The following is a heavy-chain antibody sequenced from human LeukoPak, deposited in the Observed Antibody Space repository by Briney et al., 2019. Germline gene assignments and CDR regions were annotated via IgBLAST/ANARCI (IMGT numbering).Heavy chain of an antibody. V-gene: IGHV4-30-4*01. D-gene: IGHD2-2*01. CDR1: GGSISSGDCY. Sequence: SETLSLTCTVSGGSISSGDCYWSWIRQPPGKGLEWIGYIYYSGSTYYNPSLKSRVTISVDTSKNQFSLKLSSVTAADTAVYYCARDFHCSSTSCYYRWYFDLWGRGTLVTVSS. J-gene: IGHJ2*01. CDR2: IYYSGST. CDR3: ARDFHCSSTSCYYRWYFDL.